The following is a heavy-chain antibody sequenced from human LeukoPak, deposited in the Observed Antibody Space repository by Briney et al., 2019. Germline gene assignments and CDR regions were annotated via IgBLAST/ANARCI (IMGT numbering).Heavy chain of an antibody. V-gene: IGHV3-30-3*01. D-gene: IGHD3-22*01. Sequence: GGSLRLSCAASGFTFSSYAMHWVRQAPGKGLEWVAVISYDGSNKYYADSVKGRFTISRDNSKNTLYLQMNSLRAEDTALYYCAKEYLNDHYYDSSGALDYWGQGTLVTVSS. CDR1: GFTFSSYA. CDR2: ISYDGSNK. J-gene: IGHJ4*02. CDR3: AKEYLNDHYYDSSGALDY.